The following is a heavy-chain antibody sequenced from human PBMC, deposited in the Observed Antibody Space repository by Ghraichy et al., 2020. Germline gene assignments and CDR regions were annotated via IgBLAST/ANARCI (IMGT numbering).Heavy chain of an antibody. J-gene: IGHJ4*02. CDR2: IIPIFGTA. CDR3: ARGGAMDTAMVGANDY. D-gene: IGHD5-18*01. Sequence: SVKVSCKASGGTFSSYAISWVRQAPGQGLEWMGGIIPIFGTANYAQKFQGRVTITADESTSTAYMELSSLRSEDTAVYYCARGGAMDTAMVGANDYWGQGTLVTVSS. V-gene: IGHV1-69*13. CDR1: GGTFSSYA.